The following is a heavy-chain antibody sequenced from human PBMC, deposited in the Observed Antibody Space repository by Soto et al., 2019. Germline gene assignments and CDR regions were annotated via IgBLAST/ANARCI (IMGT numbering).Heavy chain of an antibody. CDR2: INHSGST. V-gene: IGHV4-34*01. Sequence: PSETLSLTCAVYGGSFSGYYWSWIRQPPGKGLEWIGEINHSGSTNYNPSLKSRVTISVDTSKNQFSLKLSSVTAADTAVYYCARAVAKVDYWGQGTLVTVS. CDR3: ARAVAKVDY. J-gene: IGHJ4*02. CDR1: GGSFSGYY. D-gene: IGHD5-12*01.